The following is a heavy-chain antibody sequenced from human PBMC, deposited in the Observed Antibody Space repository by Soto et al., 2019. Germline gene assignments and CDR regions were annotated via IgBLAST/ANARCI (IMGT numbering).Heavy chain of an antibody. CDR2: TYYRSKWYN. V-gene: IGHV6-1*01. Sequence: SQTLSLTCAISGDSVSSNSAAWNWIRQSPSRGLEWLGRTYYRSKWYNDYAVSVKSRITINPDTSKNQFSLQLNSVTPEDTAVYYCARDPGPYNWNYYYYYGMDVWGQGTTVTVS. CDR1: GDSVSSNSAA. D-gene: IGHD1-20*01. J-gene: IGHJ6*02. CDR3: ARDPGPYNWNYYYYYGMDV.